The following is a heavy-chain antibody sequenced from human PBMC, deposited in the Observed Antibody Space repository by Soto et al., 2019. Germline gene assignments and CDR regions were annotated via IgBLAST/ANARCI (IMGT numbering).Heavy chain of an antibody. CDR1: GFTFSDCA. J-gene: IGHJ4*02. D-gene: IGHD2-21*02. CDR3: ARTRTAFYRYYFDS. V-gene: IGHV3-23*01. CDR2: ISGSGGAT. Sequence: PGGSLRLSCAASGFTFSDCAISWVRQAPGKGLEWVSGISGSGGATYYTDSVEGRFTISKDFSKNTVSLQMTGLRVDDTAVYYCARTRTAFYRYYFDSWGQGALVTVSS.